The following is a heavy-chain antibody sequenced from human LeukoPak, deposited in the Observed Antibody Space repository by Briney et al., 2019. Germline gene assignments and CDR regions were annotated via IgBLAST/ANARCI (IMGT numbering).Heavy chain of an antibody. J-gene: IGHJ3*02. CDR3: ARDQDYGAPDAFDI. D-gene: IGHD4-17*01. CDR1: GGAISSGTYY. CDR2: IYTSGTT. V-gene: IGHV4-61*02. Sequence: PSETLSLTCTVSGGAISSGTYYWSWIRQSAGKGLEWIGRIYTSGTTNSNPSLKSRVTISVDTSKNQFSLKLSSVTAADTAVYYCARDQDYGAPDAFDIWGQGTMVTVSS.